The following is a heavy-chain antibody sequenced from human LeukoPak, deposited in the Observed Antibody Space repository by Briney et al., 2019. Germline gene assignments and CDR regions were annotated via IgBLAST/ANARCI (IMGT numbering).Heavy chain of an antibody. CDR2: IYYSGST. CDR1: GGSISSYY. V-gene: IGHV4-59*01. CDR3: ARDDFPADYGDYAYFRH. J-gene: IGHJ1*01. D-gene: IGHD4-17*01. Sequence: SETLSLTCTVSGGSISSYYWSWIRQPPGKRLEWIGYIYYSGSTNYNPSLKSRVTISVDTSKNQFSLKLRSVTAADTAVYYCARDDFPADYGDYAYFRHWGQGTLVTVSS.